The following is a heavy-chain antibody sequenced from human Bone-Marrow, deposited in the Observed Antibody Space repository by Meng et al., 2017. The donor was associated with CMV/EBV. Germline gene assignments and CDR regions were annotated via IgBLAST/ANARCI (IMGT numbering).Heavy chain of an antibody. V-gene: IGHV5-51*01. J-gene: IGHJ6*02. CDR1: GYSFTSYW. D-gene: IGHD3-10*01. CDR3: ARQRRLWFGELSGHRYYYGMAV. CDR2: IYPGDPDT. Sequence: GESLKISCKGSGYSFTSYWIGWVRQMPGKGLEWMGIIYPGDPDTRYSPSFQGQVTISADKSISTAYLQWSSLKASDTAMYYCARQRRLWFGELSGHRYYYGMAVWGQGHTVNVSS.